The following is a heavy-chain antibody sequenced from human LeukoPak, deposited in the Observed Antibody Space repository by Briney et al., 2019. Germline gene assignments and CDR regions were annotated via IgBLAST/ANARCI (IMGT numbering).Heavy chain of an antibody. V-gene: IGHV4-38-2*01. CDR3: ARVLSSGTDWFDP. D-gene: IGHD6-13*01. CDR2: IYHSGST. Sequence: PSETLSLTCAVSGYSISSGYYWGWIRQPPGKGLEWIGSIYHSGSTYYNPSLKSRVTISVDTPKNQFSLKLSSVIAGVTAVYYCARVLSSGTDWFDPWGQGTLVTVSS. J-gene: IGHJ5*02. CDR1: GYSISSGYY.